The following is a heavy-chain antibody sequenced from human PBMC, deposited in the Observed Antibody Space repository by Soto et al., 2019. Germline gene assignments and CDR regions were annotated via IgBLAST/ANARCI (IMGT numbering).Heavy chain of an antibody. D-gene: IGHD3-22*01. CDR3: ARYLGYYDSSGYTK. Sequence: SVKVSCKASGYTFTSYAMHWVRQAPGQRLEWMGWINAGNGNTKYSQKFQGRVTITRDTSASTAYMELSSLRSEDTAVYYCARYLGYYDSSGYTKWGKGNLVTVYS. CDR2: INAGNGNT. CDR1: GYTFTSYA. V-gene: IGHV1-3*01. J-gene: IGHJ4*02.